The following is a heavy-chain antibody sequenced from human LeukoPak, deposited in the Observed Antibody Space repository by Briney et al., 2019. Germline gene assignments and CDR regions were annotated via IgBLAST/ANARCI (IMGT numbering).Heavy chain of an antibody. CDR3: ARGGFCSSTSCLYYMDV. V-gene: IGHV3-21*01. J-gene: IGHJ6*03. D-gene: IGHD2-2*01. Sequence: PGGSLRLSCAASGFTFSSYSMNWVRQAPGKGLEWVSSISSSSSYIYYADSVTGRFTISRDNAKHSLYLQINSLRAEDTAVYYCARGGFCSSTSCLYYMDVWGKGTTVTVSS. CDR2: ISSSSSYI. CDR1: GFTFSSYS.